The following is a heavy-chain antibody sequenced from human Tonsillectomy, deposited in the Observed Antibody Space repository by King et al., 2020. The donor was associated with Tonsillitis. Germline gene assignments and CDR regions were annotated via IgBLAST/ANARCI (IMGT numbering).Heavy chain of an antibody. CDR3: ARDHPKDYGDYVYFDY. CDR1: GGSISSGGYY. CDR2: IYYSGST. J-gene: IGHJ4*02. Sequence: QLQESGPGLVKPSQTLSLTCTVSGGSISSGGYYWSWIRQHPGKGLEWIGYIYYSGSTYYNPSLKSRVTISVDTSKNQFSLKLSSVTAADTAVYYCARDHPKDYGDYVYFDYWGQGTLVTVSS. V-gene: IGHV4-31*03. D-gene: IGHD4-17*01.